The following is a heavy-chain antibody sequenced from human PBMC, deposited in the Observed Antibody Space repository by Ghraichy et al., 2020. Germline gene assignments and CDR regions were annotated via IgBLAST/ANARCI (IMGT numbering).Heavy chain of an antibody. CDR2: IYHSGST. J-gene: IGHJ6*03. V-gene: IGHV4-38-2*01. D-gene: IGHD2-21*02. Sequence: SETLSLTCAVSGYSISSGYYWGWIRQPPGKGLEWIGTIYHSGSTYYNPSLKSRVTISVDTSKNQFSLRLSSVTAADTAVYYCARVPAIRPYYYYMDVWGKGTTVTVSS. CDR1: GYSISSGYY. CDR3: ARVPAIRPYYYYMDV.